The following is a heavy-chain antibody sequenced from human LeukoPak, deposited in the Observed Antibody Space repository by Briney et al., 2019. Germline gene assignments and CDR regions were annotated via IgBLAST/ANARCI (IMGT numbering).Heavy chain of an antibody. V-gene: IGHV3-30*02. CDR1: GFTFSSYA. J-gene: IGHJ4*02. CDR3: AEDRAGNSWNFDY. Sequence: GGSLRLSCAASGFTFSSYAMSWVRQAPGKGLEWVSFIRKDGINTNYVDSVKGRFTISRDTSNKMVYLQMNSLRTEDMAVYYCAEDRAGNSWNFDYWGQGILVAVPS. CDR2: IRKDGINT. D-gene: IGHD6-13*01.